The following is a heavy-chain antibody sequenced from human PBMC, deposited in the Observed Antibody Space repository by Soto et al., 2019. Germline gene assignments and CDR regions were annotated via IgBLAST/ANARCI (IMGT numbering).Heavy chain of an antibody. J-gene: IGHJ5*02. V-gene: IGHV1-69*02. CDR2: IIPILGIA. Sequence: EASVKVSCKASGGTFSSYTISWVRQAPGQGLEWMGRIIPILGIANYAQKFQGRVTITADKSTSTAYMELSSLRSEDTAVYYCALPYCSSTSCFENWFDPWGQGTLVTVSS. CDR1: GGTFSSYT. D-gene: IGHD2-2*01. CDR3: ALPYCSSTSCFENWFDP.